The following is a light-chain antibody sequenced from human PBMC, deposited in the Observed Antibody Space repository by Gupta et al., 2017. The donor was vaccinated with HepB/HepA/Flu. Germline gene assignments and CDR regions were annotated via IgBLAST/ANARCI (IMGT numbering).Light chain of an antibody. V-gene: IGKV4-1*01. Sequence: DIVMTQSPDSLAVSLGERATINCKSSQSVLYSSNNKNYLGWYQQKAGQPPKLLIYWASNRKSGVPDRFSGSGAGTDFTLTSSSRQAEDGALYYWQQYYRTPLTFGKGTRLEIK. CDR3: QQYYRTPLT. CDR2: WAS. J-gene: IGKJ5*01. CDR1: QSVLYSSNNKNY.